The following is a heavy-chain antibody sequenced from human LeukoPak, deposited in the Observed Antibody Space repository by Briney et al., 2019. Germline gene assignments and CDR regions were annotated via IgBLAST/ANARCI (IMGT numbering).Heavy chain of an antibody. V-gene: IGHV4-30-2*01. CDR1: GGSISSGGYY. CDR2: IYHSGST. Sequence: SQTLSLTCTVSGGSISSGGYYWSWIRQPPGKGLEWIGYIYHSGSTYYNPSLKSRVTISVDRSKNQFSLKLSSVTAADTAVYYCAREGSSGWYLRSNAFDIWGQGTMVTVSS. J-gene: IGHJ3*02. CDR3: AREGSSGWYLRSNAFDI. D-gene: IGHD6-19*01.